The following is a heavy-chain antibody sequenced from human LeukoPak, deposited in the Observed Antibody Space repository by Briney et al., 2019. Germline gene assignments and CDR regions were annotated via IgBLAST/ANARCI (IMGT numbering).Heavy chain of an antibody. CDR1: GFTFSSYG. J-gene: IGHJ5*02. CDR2: ISYDGSSK. CDR3: ARDHQLQNGNWFDP. D-gene: IGHD2-2*01. V-gene: IGHV3-30*03. Sequence: GGSLRLSCAASGFTFSSYGMHWVRQAPGKGLEWVAAISYDGSSKHYADSVMGRFSVSRDNSKNTLYLQLSSLRPEDTAVYYCARDHQLQNGNWFDPWGQGTLVTVSS.